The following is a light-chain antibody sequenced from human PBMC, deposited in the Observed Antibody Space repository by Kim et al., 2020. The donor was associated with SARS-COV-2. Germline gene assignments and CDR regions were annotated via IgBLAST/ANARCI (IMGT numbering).Light chain of an antibody. CDR2: RDS. V-gene: IGLV3-9*01. CDR1: NIGSKN. J-gene: IGLJ2*01. CDR3: QVWDSSTVV. Sequence: SVALGQTARITGGGNNIGSKNVHWYQQKPGQAPVLVIYRDSNRHAGIPERFSGSNSGNTATLTISRAQAGDEADYYCQVWDSSTVVFGGGTKVTV.